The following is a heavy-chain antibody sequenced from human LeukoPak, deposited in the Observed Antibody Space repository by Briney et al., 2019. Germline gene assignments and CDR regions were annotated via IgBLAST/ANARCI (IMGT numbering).Heavy chain of an antibody. D-gene: IGHD3-3*01. CDR3: AKDPRITIFGVVTQNYFDY. V-gene: IGHV3-23*01. CDR2: ISGSGGST. CDR1: GFTFSSYA. Sequence: GGSLRLSCAASGFTFSSYAMSWVRQAPGKGLEWVSAISGSGGSTYYADPVKGRFTISRDNSKNTLYLQMNSLRAEDTAVYYCAKDPRITIFGVVTQNYFDYWGQGTLVTVSS. J-gene: IGHJ4*02.